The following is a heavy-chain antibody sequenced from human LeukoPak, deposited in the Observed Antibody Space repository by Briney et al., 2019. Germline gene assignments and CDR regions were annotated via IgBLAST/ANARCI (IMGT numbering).Heavy chain of an antibody. J-gene: IGHJ4*02. Sequence: GGSLRLSSAASGFTFSSYAMSWVRQAPGKGLEWVSAISGSGGSTYYADSVKGRFTISRDNSKNTLYLQMNSLRAEDTAVYYCANPDGREQQLTPEKFDYWGQGTLVTVSS. V-gene: IGHV3-23*01. CDR2: ISGSGGST. CDR3: ANPDGREQQLTPEKFDY. D-gene: IGHD6-13*01. CDR1: GFTFSSYA.